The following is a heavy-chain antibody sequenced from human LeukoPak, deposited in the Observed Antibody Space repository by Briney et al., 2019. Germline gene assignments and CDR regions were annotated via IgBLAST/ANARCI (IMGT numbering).Heavy chain of an antibody. CDR1: GDSIRSSSYY. Sequence: SETLSLTCSVSGDSIRSSSYYWGWIRQPPGKGLEWIGSIYYSGSTYYNPSLKNRATISVDTSKNQFSLKLTSVTAAATAVFYCASTRRSGTYLEAFDIWGQGTMVTISS. CDR2: IYYSGST. CDR3: ASTRRSGTYLEAFDI. D-gene: IGHD1-26*01. V-gene: IGHV4-39*01. J-gene: IGHJ3*02.